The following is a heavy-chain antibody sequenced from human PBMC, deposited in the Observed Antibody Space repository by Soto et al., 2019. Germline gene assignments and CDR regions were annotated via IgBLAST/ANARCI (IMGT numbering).Heavy chain of an antibody. CDR3: ARDALYCSGGSCYPLEYFQH. J-gene: IGHJ1*01. CDR2: IWYDGSNK. Sequence: SLRLSCAASGFTFSSYGMHWVRQAPGKGLEWVAVIWYDGSNKYYADSVKGRFTISRDNSKNTLYLQMNSLGAEDTAVYYCARDALYCSGGSCYPLEYFQHWGQGTLVTVSS. D-gene: IGHD2-15*01. CDR1: GFTFSSYG. V-gene: IGHV3-33*01.